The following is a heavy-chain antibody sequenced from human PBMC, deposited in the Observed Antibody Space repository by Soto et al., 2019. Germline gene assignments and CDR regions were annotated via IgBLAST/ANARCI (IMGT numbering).Heavy chain of an antibody. CDR2: IAPGNGNT. Sequence: QVQLVQSGAEVKKPGASVKVFCKASGYTFTDYAIHWVRQAPGQRLELMGWIAPGNGNTKYSQNFQGRVTITRDTSATTAYMELSNLRSEDTAVYYCAKGSRMWTPDYWGQGTLVTVSS. CDR3: AKGSRMWTPDY. V-gene: IGHV1-3*01. D-gene: IGHD2-21*01. CDR1: GYTFTDYA. J-gene: IGHJ4*02.